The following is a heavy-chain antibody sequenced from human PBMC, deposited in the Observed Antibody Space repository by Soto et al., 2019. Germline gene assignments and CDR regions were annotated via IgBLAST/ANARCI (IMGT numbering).Heavy chain of an antibody. CDR3: GRVVEGATRHTDPDS. CDR2: VYHNGGA. Sequence: SETLSLTCTVSGVSIHNSHSFWAWIRQPPVKGLEFIGSVYHNGGAHYNSSLKSRVTISVDTAHNQVSLRMRSLTAADTAVYYCGRVVEGATRHTDPDSWGQGILVT. V-gene: IGHV4-39*01. CDR1: GVSIHNSHSF. D-gene: IGHD2-21*01. J-gene: IGHJ5*01.